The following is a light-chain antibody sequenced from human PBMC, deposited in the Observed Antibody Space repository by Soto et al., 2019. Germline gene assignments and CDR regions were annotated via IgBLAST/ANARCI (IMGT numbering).Light chain of an antibody. CDR3: QQYNSYSSWT. CDR1: QGVRND. Sequence: DIQMTQSPSSLSASVGDRVTITCRASQGVRNDLGWYQQKAGKAPKRLIYAASSLPSGVPSRFSGSESGTESTLTISSLQTDDFATYYCQQYNSYSSWTFGQGTKVDIK. CDR2: AAS. V-gene: IGKV1-17*01. J-gene: IGKJ1*01.